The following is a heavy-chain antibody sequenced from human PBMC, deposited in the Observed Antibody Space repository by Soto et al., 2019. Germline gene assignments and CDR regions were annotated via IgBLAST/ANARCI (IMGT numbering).Heavy chain of an antibody. CDR2: IYYSGST. CDR3: ERYYYGSGSYAGDYYGMDV. V-gene: IGHV4-61*05. D-gene: IGHD3-10*01. J-gene: IGHJ6*02. CDR1: GDSISSSKYY. Sequence: SETLSLTCTFSGDSISSSKYYWGWIRQPPGKGLEWIGYIYYSGSTNYNHSLKSRVTISVDTSKNQFSLKLSSVTAADTAVYYCERYYYGSGSYAGDYYGMDVWGQGTTVTVSS.